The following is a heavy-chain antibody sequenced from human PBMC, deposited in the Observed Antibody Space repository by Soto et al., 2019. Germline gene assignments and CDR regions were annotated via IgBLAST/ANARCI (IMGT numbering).Heavy chain of an antibody. Sequence: GGSLRLSCAASGFTFSSHDMHWVRQATGKGLEWVSAIGTAGDTYYPGSVKGRFTISKDNAKNALYLQMNSLRAGDTAVYYCTRGYYYGMDVWGQGTTVTVSS. J-gene: IGHJ6*02. CDR3: TRGYYYGMDV. V-gene: IGHV3-13*01. CDR2: IGTAGDT. CDR1: GFTFSSHD.